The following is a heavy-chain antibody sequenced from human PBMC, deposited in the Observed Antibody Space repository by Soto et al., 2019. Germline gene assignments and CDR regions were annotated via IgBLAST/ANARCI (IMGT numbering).Heavy chain of an antibody. V-gene: IGHV3-33*01. CDR3: ARVGSIAARSNSYYYYAMDV. J-gene: IGHJ6*02. Sequence: PGGSLRLSCAASGFTFSNYGMHWVRQAPGKGLEWVAVIWYDGSNKYYADSVKGRFTISRDNSKNTLYLQMSSLRAEDTAVYYCARVGSIAARSNSYYYYAMDVWGQGTTVTVSS. D-gene: IGHD6-6*01. CDR2: IWYDGSNK. CDR1: GFTFSNYG.